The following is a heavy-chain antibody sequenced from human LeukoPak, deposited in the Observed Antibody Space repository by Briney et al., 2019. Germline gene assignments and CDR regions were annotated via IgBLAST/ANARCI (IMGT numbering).Heavy chain of an antibody. CDR1: GFTFSSYG. D-gene: IGHD3-22*01. CDR3: AREGYYYDSSGQFDY. CDR2: IWYDGSNK. Sequence: GGSLRLSCAASGFTFSSYGVHWVRQAPGKGLEWVAVIWYDGSNKYYADSVKGRFTISRDNSKNTLYLQMNSLRAEDTAVYYCAREGYYYDSSGQFDYWGQGTLVTVSS. J-gene: IGHJ4*02. V-gene: IGHV3-33*01.